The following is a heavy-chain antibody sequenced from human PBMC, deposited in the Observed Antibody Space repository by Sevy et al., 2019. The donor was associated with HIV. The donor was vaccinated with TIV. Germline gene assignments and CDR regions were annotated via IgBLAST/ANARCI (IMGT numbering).Heavy chain of an antibody. CDR3: ARGLSEFYY. J-gene: IGHJ4*02. V-gene: IGHV4-34*01. CDR1: GESFSGYY. CDR2: IIHSGST. Sequence: SETLSLTCAVYGESFSGYYWSWIRQPPRKGLEWIGEIIHSGSTNYNPSLKSRVTISVDTSKNQFSLKLSSVTAADTAVYYCARGLSEFYYWGQGTLVTVSS.